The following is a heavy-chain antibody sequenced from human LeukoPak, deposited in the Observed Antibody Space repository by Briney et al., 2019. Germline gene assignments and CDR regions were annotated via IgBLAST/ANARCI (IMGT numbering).Heavy chain of an antibody. CDR3: AKGVGYYYYGMDV. Sequence: PGGSLRLSCAASGFTFSSYAMSWVRQAPGKGLEWVSGFSVSGGSTYYADSVKGRFTISRDNSKNTLYLQMNTLRAEDTAVYYCAKGVGYYYYGMDVWGQGTTVTVSS. J-gene: IGHJ6*02. V-gene: IGHV3-23*01. CDR1: GFTFSSYA. CDR2: FSVSGGST.